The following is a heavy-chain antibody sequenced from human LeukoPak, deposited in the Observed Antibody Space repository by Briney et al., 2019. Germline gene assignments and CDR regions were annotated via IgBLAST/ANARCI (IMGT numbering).Heavy chain of an antibody. CDR2: INSDGSST. CDR3: ARDAVRFLEWLPFPYYYYYMDV. J-gene: IGHJ6*03. Sequence: GGSLRLSCAASGFTFSSYWMHWVRQAPGKGRVWVSRINSDGSSTSYADSVKGRFTISRDNAKNTLYLQMNSLRAEDTAVYYCARDAVRFLEWLPFPYYYYYMDVWGKGTTVTVSS. V-gene: IGHV3-74*01. D-gene: IGHD3-3*01. CDR1: GFTFSSYW.